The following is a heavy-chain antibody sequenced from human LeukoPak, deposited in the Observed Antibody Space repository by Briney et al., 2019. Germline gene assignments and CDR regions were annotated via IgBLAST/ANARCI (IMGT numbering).Heavy chain of an antibody. CDR3: ARGHGDYSNWFDP. D-gene: IGHD4-17*01. CDR1: GGSISSYY. J-gene: IGHJ5*02. V-gene: IGHV4-59*08. Sequence: PSETLSLTCTVSGGSISSYYWSWIRQPPGKGLEWIGYIYYSGSTNYNPSLKGRVTISVDTSKNQFSLKLSSVTAADTAVYYCARGHGDYSNWFDPWGQGTLVTVSS. CDR2: IYYSGST.